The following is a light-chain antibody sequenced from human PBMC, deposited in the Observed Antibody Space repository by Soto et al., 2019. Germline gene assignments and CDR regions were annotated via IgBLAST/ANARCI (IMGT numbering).Light chain of an antibody. CDR3: YSYAHTSTWL. CDR1: SSDVGGYNR. CDR2: EGS. Sequence: QSALTQPASVSGSPGQSITISCTGTSSDVGGYNRVSWYQHHPGTAPKLIIYEGSKRPSGVSNRFSGSKSGNTASLTISGLQAEDEADYYCYSYAHTSTWLFGGGTKLTVL. V-gene: IGLV2-23*01. J-gene: IGLJ3*02.